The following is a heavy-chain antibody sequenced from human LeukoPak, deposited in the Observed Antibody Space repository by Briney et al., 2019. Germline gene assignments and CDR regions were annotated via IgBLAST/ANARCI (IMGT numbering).Heavy chain of an antibody. CDR3: ARVFPNMGSGHPFDY. CDR2: INSNSGGT. D-gene: IGHD1-26*01. V-gene: IGHV1-2*02. CDR1: GYTSTGYY. J-gene: IGHJ4*02. Sequence: GASVKVSCKASGYTSTGYYMHWVRQAPGQGLEWMGWINSNSGGTNYAQKFQGRVTMTRDTSISTAYMELSRLRSDDTAVYYCARVFPNMGSGHPFDYWGQGTLVTVSS.